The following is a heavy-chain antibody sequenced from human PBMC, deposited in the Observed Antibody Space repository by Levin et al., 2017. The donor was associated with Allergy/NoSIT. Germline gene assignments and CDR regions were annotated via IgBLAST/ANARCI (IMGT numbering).Heavy chain of an antibody. CDR2: ISSRSSTV. D-gene: IGHD1-7*01. CDR3: ARDSRGDNNWKYGIYFDP. CDR1: GFTFSSYN. J-gene: IGHJ5*02. V-gene: IGHV3-48*01. Sequence: GESLKISCEVSGFTFSSYNMNWVRQAPGKGLEWVSYISSRSSTVYYADSVKGRFTISRDNAKNSLYLQMNSLRAEDTAVYYCARDSRGDNNWKYGIYFDPWGQGTLVTVSS.